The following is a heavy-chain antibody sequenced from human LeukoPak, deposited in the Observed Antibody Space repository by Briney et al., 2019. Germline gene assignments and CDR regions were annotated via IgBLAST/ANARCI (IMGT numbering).Heavy chain of an antibody. CDR1: GHSSTRGYY. D-gene: IGHD2/OR15-2a*01. J-gene: IGHJ4*02. Sequence: SQTLSLTCAISGHSSTRGYYWAWFRQSPGKGLEWIATFFQSEKSFYNASLNSRVIMSLDTSKSQFSLNLTSMTAADTAAYYCARVLPVPYLLDSWGQGTHVTVSS. CDR2: FFQSEKS. V-gene: IGHV4-38-2*01. CDR3: ARVLPVPYLLDS.